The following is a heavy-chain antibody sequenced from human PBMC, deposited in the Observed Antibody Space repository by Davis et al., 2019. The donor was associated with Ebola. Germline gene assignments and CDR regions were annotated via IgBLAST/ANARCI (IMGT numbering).Heavy chain of an antibody. Sequence: PSETLSLTCTVSGGSISSSSYYWSWIRQPPGKGLEWIGEINHSGSTNYNPSLKSRVTISVDTSKNQFSLKLSSVTAADTAVYYCARACSSTSCPGDNWGQGTLVTVSS. CDR3: ARACSSTSCPGDN. V-gene: IGHV4-39*07. CDR2: INHSGST. J-gene: IGHJ4*02. D-gene: IGHD2-2*01. CDR1: GGSISSSSYY.